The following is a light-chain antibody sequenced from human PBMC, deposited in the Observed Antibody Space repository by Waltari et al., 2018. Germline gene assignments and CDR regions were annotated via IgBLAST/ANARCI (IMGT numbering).Light chain of an antibody. V-gene: IGKV3-11*01. CDR1: QRVRGY. CDR3: QHRSVWPLT. CDR2: DSS. J-gene: IGKJ4*01. Sequence: VVLTQSPATLSLFPGERATLSCRASQRVRGYLAWYQQKPGQAPRLLIYDSSNRATGIPVRFSGSGSGTDFTLTISSLEPEDSAVYYCQHRSVWPLTFGGGTKVEIK.